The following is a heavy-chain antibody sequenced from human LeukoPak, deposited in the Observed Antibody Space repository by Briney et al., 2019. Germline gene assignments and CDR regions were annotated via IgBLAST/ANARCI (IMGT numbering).Heavy chain of an antibody. V-gene: IGHV3-48*04. Sequence: PGGSLRLSCAASGFTFSTYTMKWAREAPGKGQEWVSYISSSSPIYYSVKGRFTISRDNAKNSLYLQMNSLRAEDTAVYYCARVYSGSYGAFDIWGQGTMVTVSS. CDR3: ARVYSGSYGAFDI. D-gene: IGHD1-26*01. CDR1: GFTFSTYT. CDR2: ISSSSPI. J-gene: IGHJ3*02.